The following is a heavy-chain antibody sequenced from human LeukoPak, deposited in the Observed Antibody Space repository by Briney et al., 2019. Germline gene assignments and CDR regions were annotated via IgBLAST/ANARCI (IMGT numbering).Heavy chain of an antibody. D-gene: IGHD5-12*01. CDR1: GGSFSGYY. J-gene: IGHJ3*02. CDR2: INHSGST. V-gene: IGHV4-34*01. CDR3: ARYSGYDHDAFDI. Sequence: SETLSLTCAVYGGSFSGYYRSWIRQPPGKGLEWIGEINHSGSTNYNPSLKSRVTISVDTSKNQFSLKLSSVTAADTAVYYCARYSGYDHDAFDIWGQGTMVTVSS.